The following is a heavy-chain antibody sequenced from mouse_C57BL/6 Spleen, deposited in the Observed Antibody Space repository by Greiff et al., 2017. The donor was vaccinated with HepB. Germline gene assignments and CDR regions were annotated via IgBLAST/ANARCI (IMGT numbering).Heavy chain of an antibody. V-gene: IGHV1-55*01. D-gene: IGHD4-1*01. CDR2: IYPGSGST. J-gene: IGHJ2*01. Sequence: QVQLQQSGAELVKPGASVKMSCKASGYTFTSYWITWVKQRPGQGLEWIGDIYPGSGSTNYNGKFKSKATLTVDTSSSTAYVQLSSLTSEDSAVYYCARCWDATYFDYWGQGTTLTVSS. CDR1: GYTFTSYW. CDR3: ARCWDATYFDY.